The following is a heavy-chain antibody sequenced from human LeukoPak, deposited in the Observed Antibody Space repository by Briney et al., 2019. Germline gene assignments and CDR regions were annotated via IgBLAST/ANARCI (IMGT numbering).Heavy chain of an antibody. D-gene: IGHD5-24*01. Sequence: ASVKVSCKASGYTFTSYDINWVRQATGQGLEWMGWMNPNSGNTGYAQKFQGRVTMTRNTSISTAYMELSSLRSEDTAVYYCAVEGLRDGYNFHAGSGYWGQGTPVTVSS. J-gene: IGHJ4*02. CDR2: MNPNSGNT. V-gene: IGHV1-8*01. CDR1: GYTFTSYD. CDR3: AVEGLRDGYNFHAGSGY.